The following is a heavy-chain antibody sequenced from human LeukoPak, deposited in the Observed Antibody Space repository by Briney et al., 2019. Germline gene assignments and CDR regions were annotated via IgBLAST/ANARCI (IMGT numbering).Heavy chain of an antibody. CDR2: IKQDGSEK. J-gene: IGHJ6*03. CDR1: GFTFSSYG. Sequence: GGPLRLSCAASGFTFSSYGMSGVPQAPGKAVVGVANIKQDGSEKYYVDSVKGRFTISRDNAKNSLYLQMNSLRAEDTAVYYCARAEGDFWSGYYYYYMDVWGKGTTVTVSS. CDR3: ARAEGDFWSGYYYYYMDV. D-gene: IGHD3-3*01. V-gene: IGHV3-7*01.